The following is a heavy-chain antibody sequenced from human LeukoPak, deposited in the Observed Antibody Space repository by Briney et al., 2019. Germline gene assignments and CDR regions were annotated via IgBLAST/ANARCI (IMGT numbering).Heavy chain of an antibody. CDR3: ASRGTTRLPFRY. V-gene: IGHV4-34*01. J-gene: IGHJ4*02. CDR2: INHSGST. CDR1: RGSFSDYS. D-gene: IGHD1-1*01. Sequence: SETLSLTCAVYRGSFSDYSWSWIRQPPGKGLEWVGEINHSGSTNYNPSLKSRVTISVDTSKNQLSLNLSSVTAADTAVYYCASRGTTRLPFRYWGQGTLVTVSS.